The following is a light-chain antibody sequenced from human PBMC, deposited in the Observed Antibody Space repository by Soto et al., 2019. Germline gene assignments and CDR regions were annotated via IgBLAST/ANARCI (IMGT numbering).Light chain of an antibody. CDR3: QQTSRFPLT. Sequence: DIQMTQSPSSVSASVGDRVTITCRASQGITSWLAWYQQKPGRAPKLLIYAASSLQSGVPSRFSGSGSGRDLTLTSSSLQPEDFATYFCQQTSRFPLTVGGGTKVEIK. CDR1: QGITSW. J-gene: IGKJ4*01. V-gene: IGKV1-12*01. CDR2: AAS.